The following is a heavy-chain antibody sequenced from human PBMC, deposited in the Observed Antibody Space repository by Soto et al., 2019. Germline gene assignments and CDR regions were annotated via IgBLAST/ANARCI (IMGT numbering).Heavy chain of an antibody. Sequence: GGSLRLSCAASGFTFSSYWMSWVRQAPGKGLEWVANIKQDGSEKYYVDSVKGRFTISRDNSKNTLYLQMNSLRAEDTAVYYCAKEVSSSAFDYWGQGTLVTVSS. D-gene: IGHD6-13*01. CDR2: IKQDGSEK. CDR3: AKEVSSSAFDY. V-gene: IGHV3-7*03. CDR1: GFTFSSYW. J-gene: IGHJ4*02.